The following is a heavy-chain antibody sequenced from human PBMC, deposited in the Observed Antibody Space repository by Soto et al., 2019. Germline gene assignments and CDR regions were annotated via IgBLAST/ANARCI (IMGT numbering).Heavy chain of an antibody. Sequence: QVQLVESGGDVVQPGRSLRLSCAASGFIFSSYAMHWVRQAPGKGLEWVAVISYDGSNKYYADSVKGRFAISRDNSTNTLSLQMNNLRAEDTAVYYSTKAGWRTPGYYYFGMDVWGQGTTVTVS. V-gene: IGHV3-30*09. CDR3: TKAGWRTPGYYYFGMDV. J-gene: IGHJ6*02. D-gene: IGHD6-19*01. CDR1: GFIFSSYA. CDR2: ISYDGSNK.